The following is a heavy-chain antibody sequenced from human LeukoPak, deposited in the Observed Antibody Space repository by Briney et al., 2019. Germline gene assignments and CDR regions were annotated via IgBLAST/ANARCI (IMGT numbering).Heavy chain of an antibody. J-gene: IGHJ4*02. D-gene: IGHD3-22*01. Sequence: SQTLSLTRAVSGGSISSGGYSWSWIRQPPGKGLEWIGYIYHSGSTYYNPSLKSRVTISVDRSKNQFSLKLSSVTAADTAVYYCARGGSSGYYEFYFDYWGQGTLVTVSS. CDR2: IYHSGST. CDR3: ARGGSSGYYEFYFDY. CDR1: GGSISSGGYS. V-gene: IGHV4-30-2*01.